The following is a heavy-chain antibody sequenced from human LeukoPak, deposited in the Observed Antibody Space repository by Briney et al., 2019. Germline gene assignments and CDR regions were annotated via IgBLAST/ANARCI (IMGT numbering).Heavy chain of an antibody. CDR3: ARGDWAFDP. V-gene: IGHV3-53*01. J-gene: IGHJ5*02. D-gene: IGHD2-21*01. Sequence: GGSLRPSCAASGLTVSNNYMSWVRQAPGKGLEWVSVIYGGGSTFYADSVQGRFTISRDNSKNTLYLQMNSLRAEDTAVYYCARGDWAFDPWGQGTLVTVSS. CDR2: IYGGGST. CDR1: GLTVSNNY.